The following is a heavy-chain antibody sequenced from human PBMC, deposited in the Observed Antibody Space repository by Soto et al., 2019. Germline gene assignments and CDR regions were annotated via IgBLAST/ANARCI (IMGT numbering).Heavy chain of an antibody. CDR3: ARQLSGSWYDWFDP. CDR1: GFSVTANS. CDR2: MHSDVTT. J-gene: IGHJ5*02. V-gene: IGHV3-53*01. Sequence: GGSLRLSCAASGFSVTANSMSWVRQAPGKGLEWVSVMHSDVTTYYADSVKGRFIISRDNSKNTLYLQMSNLRGEDTARYFCARQLSGSWYDWFDPWGQGTLVTVSS. D-gene: IGHD6-13*01.